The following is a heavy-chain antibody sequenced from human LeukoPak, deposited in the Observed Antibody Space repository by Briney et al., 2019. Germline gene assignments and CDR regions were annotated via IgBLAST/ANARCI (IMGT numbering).Heavy chain of an antibody. J-gene: IGHJ4*02. CDR2: ISSSGSDI. D-gene: IGHD3-9*01. Sequence: GGSLRLSCAASGFTFSSYGMSWVRQAPGKGLEWVSSISSSGSDIYYADSVKGRFTISRDSAKNSLYLQMNSLRAEDTAVYYCASQSWLDYWGQGTLVTVSS. CDR3: ASQSWLDY. V-gene: IGHV3-21*01. CDR1: GFTFSSYG.